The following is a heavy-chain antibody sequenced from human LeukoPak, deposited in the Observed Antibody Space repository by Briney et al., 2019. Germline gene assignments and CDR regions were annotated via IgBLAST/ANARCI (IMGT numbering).Heavy chain of an antibody. CDR3: ARASGSYYALDY. CDR1: GGTFSSHA. D-gene: IGHD1-26*01. V-gene: IGHV1-69*05. Sequence: ASVKVSCKASGGTFSSHAMNWVRQAPGQGLEWMGGIIPIFGTANYAQKFQGRVTITTDESTSTAYMELSSLRSEDTAVYYCARASGSYYALDYWGQGTLVTVSS. CDR2: IIPIFGTA. J-gene: IGHJ4*02.